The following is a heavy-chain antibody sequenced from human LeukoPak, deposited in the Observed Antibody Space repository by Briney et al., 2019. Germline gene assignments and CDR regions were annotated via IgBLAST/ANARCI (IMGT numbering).Heavy chain of an antibody. D-gene: IGHD3-16*01. Sequence: GGSLRLAWAPSGFTFSSYGMQWVRQAPGEGLEWVACIRYDGSKKYYADSVKGRFTISRDNSKNTLYLQMNSLRAEDTAVYYCATPPGRVIARCHYWGQGPLVHVLS. J-gene: IGHJ4*02. CDR1: GFTFSSYG. CDR2: IRYDGSKK. V-gene: IGHV3-30*02. CDR3: ATPPGRVIARCHY.